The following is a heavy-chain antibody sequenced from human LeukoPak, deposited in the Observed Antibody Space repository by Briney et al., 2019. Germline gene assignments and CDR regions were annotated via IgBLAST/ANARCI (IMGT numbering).Heavy chain of an antibody. J-gene: IGHJ3*02. V-gene: IGHV1-46*01. CDR1: GYTFTNYY. D-gene: IGHD4/OR15-4a*01. Sequence: ASVKVSCKASGYTFTNYYIHWVRQAPAQGLEWMGIINPSGGSTDYAQNFQGRVTMTRDTSTSTVYMELSSLRSEDTAVYYCAKATWYGGNPSGAFDIWGQGTMVTVSS. CDR2: INPSGGST. CDR3: AKATWYGGNPSGAFDI.